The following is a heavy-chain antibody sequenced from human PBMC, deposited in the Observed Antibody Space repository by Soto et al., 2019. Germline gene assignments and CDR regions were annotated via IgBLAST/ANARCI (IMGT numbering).Heavy chain of an antibody. J-gene: IGHJ6*02. CDR3: ARDRAQYGMDV. Sequence: SQTLSLTCAISGGSVSSNSAAWNWIRRFPSRGLEWLGRTYYRSKWHNDSAVSVKSRITINPDTSKNQFSLQLNSVTPEDTAVYYCARDRAQYGMDVWGQGTTVTVSS. V-gene: IGHV6-1*01. CDR1: GGSVSSNSAA. D-gene: IGHD3-10*01. CDR2: TYYRSKWHN.